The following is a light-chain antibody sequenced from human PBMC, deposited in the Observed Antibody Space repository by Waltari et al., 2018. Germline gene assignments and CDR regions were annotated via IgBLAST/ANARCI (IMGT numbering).Light chain of an antibody. V-gene: IGLV3-21*02. CDR2: DDY. CDR1: NVGGKV. Sequence: SYVLSPPPSVSVAPGQTATVTCGGDNVGGKVVHWYQQKPGQAPLLVIYDDYDRPSGIPERFSASSSRDTATLTISRVVAGDEADYLCQVWDDSSDHPVFGGGTKLTVL. CDR3: QVWDDSSDHPV. J-gene: IGLJ3*02.